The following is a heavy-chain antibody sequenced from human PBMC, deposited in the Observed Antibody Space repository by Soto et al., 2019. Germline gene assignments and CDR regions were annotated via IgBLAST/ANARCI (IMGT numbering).Heavy chain of an antibody. CDR2: IYCSGST. Sequence: SETLSLSCTVSGVSISSGDYYWSWIRQPPGKGLEWIGYIYCSGSTYYNPSLKSRVTISLDTSKNQFSLKLSSVTAADTAVYYCVRVWWSIPVGPYDYWGQGTSVTVSA. CDR1: GVSISSGDYY. CDR3: VRVWWSIPVGPYDY. V-gene: IGHV4-30-4*01. D-gene: IGHD6-6*01. J-gene: IGHJ4*02.